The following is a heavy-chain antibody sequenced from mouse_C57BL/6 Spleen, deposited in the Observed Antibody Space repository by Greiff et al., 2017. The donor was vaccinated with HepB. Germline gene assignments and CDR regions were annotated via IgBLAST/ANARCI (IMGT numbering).Heavy chain of an antibody. CDR1: GYTFTSYW. CDR3: AGYYYGSTAWFAY. CDR2: IDPSDSYT. D-gene: IGHD1-1*01. J-gene: IGHJ3*01. V-gene: IGHV1-50*01. Sequence: QVQLQQSGAELVKPGASVKLSCKASGYTFTSYWMQWVKQRPGQGLEWIGEIDPSDSYTNYNQKFKGKATLTVDTSSSTAYMQLSSLTSEDSAVYYCAGYYYGSTAWFAYWGQGTLVTVSA.